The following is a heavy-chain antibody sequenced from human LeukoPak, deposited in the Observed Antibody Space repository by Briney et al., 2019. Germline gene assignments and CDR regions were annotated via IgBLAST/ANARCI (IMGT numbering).Heavy chain of an antibody. J-gene: IGHJ4*02. V-gene: IGHV3-64D*06. CDR3: ASPYSGYDYNFDH. D-gene: IGHD5-12*01. CDR1: GFTFSTYS. Sequence: GGSLRLSCAASGFTFSTYSMNWVRQAPGKGLEYVSSISSNGGSTYYADSVKSRFTISRDNSKNTLFLQMSSLRTEDTAVYYCASPYSGYDYNFDHWGQGTLVTVSS. CDR2: ISSNGGST.